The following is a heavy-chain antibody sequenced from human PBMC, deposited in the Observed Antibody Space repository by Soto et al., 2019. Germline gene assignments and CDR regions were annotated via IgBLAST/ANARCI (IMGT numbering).Heavy chain of an antibody. CDR1: GFTFSSDA. D-gene: IGHD6-19*01. V-gene: IGHV3-23*01. CDR3: ARRSSGWSFDY. CDR2: ISGSGDST. J-gene: IGHJ4*02. Sequence: GSLRLSCAASGFTFSSDAMNWVRQAPGKGLEWVSVISGSGDSTYYADSVKGRFTISRDNSKNTLYLQMNSLRAEDTAVYYCARRSSGWSFDYWGQGTLVTVSS.